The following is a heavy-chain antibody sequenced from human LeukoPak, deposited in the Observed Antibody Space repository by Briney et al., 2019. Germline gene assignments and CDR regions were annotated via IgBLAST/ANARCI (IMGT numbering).Heavy chain of an antibody. V-gene: IGHV3-30-3*01. CDR2: ISYDGSNK. D-gene: IGHD2-2*01. J-gene: IGHJ4*02. CDR1: GFTFSSYA. CDR3: ARGPWGTMGDY. Sequence: GGSLRLSCAASGFTFSSYAMHWVRQAPGKGLEWVAVISYDGSNKYYADSVKGRFTLSRDNSKNPLYLQMNSLRAEDTAVYYCARGPWGTMGDYWGQGTLVTVSS.